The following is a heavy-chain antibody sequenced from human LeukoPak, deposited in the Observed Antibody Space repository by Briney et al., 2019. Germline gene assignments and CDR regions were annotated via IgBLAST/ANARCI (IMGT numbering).Heavy chain of an antibody. CDR2: ITGNGNST. V-gene: IGHV3-74*01. J-gene: IGHJ4*02. Sequence: GGSLRLSCAASGFTFSSYWMHWVRQAPGKGLVWVSLITGNGNSTIYADSVKGRFTISRDNAKNTLYLQMNSLRPEDTAVYYCDSSGGSVWGQGTLVIVSS. CDR1: GFTFSSYW. CDR3: DSSGGSV. D-gene: IGHD2-15*01.